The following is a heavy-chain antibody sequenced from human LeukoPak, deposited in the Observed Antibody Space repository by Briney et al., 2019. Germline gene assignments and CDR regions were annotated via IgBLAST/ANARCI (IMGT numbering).Heavy chain of an antibody. CDR1: GFTFSTYS. D-gene: IGHD1-14*01. CDR2: ITSSSSTI. J-gene: IGHJ6*03. CDR3: ASATTYGTGFYYYYYYMDV. V-gene: IGHV3-48*01. Sequence: GGSLRLSCAASGFTFSTYSMNWVRQAPGKGLEWVSYITSSSSTIYHADSVKGRFTISRDNAKNSLYLQVNSLRAEDTAVYYCASATTYGTGFYYYYYYMDVWGKGTTVTVSS.